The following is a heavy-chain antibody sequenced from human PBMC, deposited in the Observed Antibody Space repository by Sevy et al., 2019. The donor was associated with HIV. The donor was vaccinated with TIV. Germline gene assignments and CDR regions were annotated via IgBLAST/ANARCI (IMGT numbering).Heavy chain of an antibody. CDR3: ARGRGTGYSYGFDY. CDR2: IYSGGST. V-gene: IGHV3-66*01. CDR1: GFTVSSNY. J-gene: IGHJ4*02. D-gene: IGHD5-18*01. Sequence: GGSLRLSCAASGFTVSSNYMSWVRQAPGKGLEWVSVIYSGGSTYYADSVKGRFIISRDNSKNTLYLQMNSLRAEDTAVYCCARGRGTGYSYGFDYWGQGTLVTVSS.